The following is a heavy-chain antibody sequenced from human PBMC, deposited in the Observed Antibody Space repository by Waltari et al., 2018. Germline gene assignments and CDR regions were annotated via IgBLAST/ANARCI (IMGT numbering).Heavy chain of an antibody. D-gene: IGHD5-12*01. CDR1: GFTFSSYA. CDR2: ISYDGSNK. Sequence: QVQLVESGGGVVQPGRSLRLSCAASGFTFSSYAMHWVRQAPGKGLEVVAVISYDGSNKYYADSVKGRFTIYRDNSKNTLYLQMNSLRAEDTAVYYCARGGKYSGYDHWFDPWGQGTLVTVSS. CDR3: ARGGKYSGYDHWFDP. J-gene: IGHJ5*02. V-gene: IGHV3-30-3*01.